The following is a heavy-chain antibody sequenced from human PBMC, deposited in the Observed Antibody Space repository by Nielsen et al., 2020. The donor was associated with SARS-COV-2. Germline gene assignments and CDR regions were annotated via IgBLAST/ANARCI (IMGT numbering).Heavy chain of an antibody. CDR1: GGSFSGYY. CDR3: ARRWGLNYYDSSGYFGY. CDR2: INHSGST. J-gene: IGHJ4*02. Sequence: SETLSLTCAVYGGSFSGYYWSWIRQPPGKGLEWIGEINHSGSTNYNPSLKSRVTISVDTSKNQFSLKLSSVTAADTAVYYCARRWGLNYYDSSGYFGYWGQGTLVTVSS. D-gene: IGHD3-22*01. V-gene: IGHV4-34*01.